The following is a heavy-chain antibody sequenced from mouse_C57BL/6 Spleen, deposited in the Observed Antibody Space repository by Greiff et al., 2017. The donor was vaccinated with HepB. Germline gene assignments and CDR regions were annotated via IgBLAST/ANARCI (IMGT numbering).Heavy chain of an antibody. CDR1: GYTFTSYW. V-gene: IGHV1-55*01. CDR3: ARPLYYGSSWFAY. Sequence: VQLQQPGAELVKPGASVKMSCKASGYTFTSYWITWVKQRPGQGLEWIGDIYPGSGSTNYNEKFKSKATLTVDTSSSTAYRQRSSLTSEDSAVYYCARPLYYGSSWFAYWGQGTLVTVSA. J-gene: IGHJ3*01. CDR2: IYPGSGST. D-gene: IGHD1-1*01.